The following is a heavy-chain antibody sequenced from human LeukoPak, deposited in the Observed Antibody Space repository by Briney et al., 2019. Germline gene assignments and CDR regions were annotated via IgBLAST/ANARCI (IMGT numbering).Heavy chain of an antibody. CDR3: VRDTGLAFDI. V-gene: IGHV3-48*04. CDR1: GFTFSGYS. D-gene: IGHD4-11*01. CDR2: ISSSSSTL. J-gene: IGHJ3*02. Sequence: GGSLRLSCAASGFTFSGYSMNWVRQAPGEGLEWVSYISSSSSTLYYADSLKGRFTISRDSAKNSLYLRKNSLRVEDTAVHYCVRDTGLAFDIWGQRTLVTVSS.